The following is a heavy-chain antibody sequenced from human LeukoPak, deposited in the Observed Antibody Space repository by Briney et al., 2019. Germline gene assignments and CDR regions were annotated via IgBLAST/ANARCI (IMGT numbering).Heavy chain of an antibody. CDR3: TTNAYYDFWSGYYEDDDY. V-gene: IGHV3-15*01. D-gene: IGHD3-3*01. Sequence: GGSLRLSCAASGFTFSNAWMSWVRQAPGKGLEWVGRIKSKTDGGTTDYAVPVKGRFTISRDDSKNTLYLQMNSLKTEDTAVYYCTTNAYYDFWSGYYEDDDYWGQGTLVTVSS. CDR2: IKSKTDGGTT. J-gene: IGHJ4*02. CDR1: GFTFSNAW.